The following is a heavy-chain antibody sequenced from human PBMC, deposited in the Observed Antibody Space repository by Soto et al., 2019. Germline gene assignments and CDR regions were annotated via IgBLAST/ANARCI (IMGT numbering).Heavy chain of an antibody. CDR2: IVVGSGNT. CDR1: GFTFTSSA. J-gene: IGHJ6*02. D-gene: IGHD3-22*01. V-gene: IGHV1-58*01. Sequence: QMQLVQSGPEVKKPGTSVKVSCKASGFTFTSSAVQWVRQARGQRLEWIGWIVVGSGNTNYAQKFQERVTITRDMSTSTAYMELSSLRSEDTAVYYCAAGDYYDSSGSYYYSYYGMDVWGQGTTVTVSS. CDR3: AAGDYYDSSGSYYYSYYGMDV.